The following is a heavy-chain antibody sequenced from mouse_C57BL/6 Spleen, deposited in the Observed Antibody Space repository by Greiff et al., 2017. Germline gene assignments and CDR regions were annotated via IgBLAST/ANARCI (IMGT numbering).Heavy chain of an antibody. V-gene: IGHV7-3*01. Sequence: EVQLVESGGGLVQPGGSLSLSCAASGFTFTDYYMSWVRQPPGKALEWLGFIRNKANGYTTEYSASVKGRFTISRDNSQSILYLQMNALRAEDSATYYCARILRGAMDYWGQGTSVTVSS. D-gene: IGHD1-1*01. J-gene: IGHJ4*01. CDR1: GFTFTDYY. CDR3: ARILRGAMDY. CDR2: IRNKANGYTT.